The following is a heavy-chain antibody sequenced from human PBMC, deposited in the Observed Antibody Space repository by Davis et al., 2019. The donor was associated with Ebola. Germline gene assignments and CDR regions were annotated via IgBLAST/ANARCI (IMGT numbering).Heavy chain of an antibody. CDR2: IIPILGIA. Sequence: SVKVSCKASGGTFSSYAISWVRQAPGQGLEWMGRIIPILGIANYAQKFQGRVTITADKSTSTAYMELSSLRSEDTAVYYCASDGRDGYNRVDYWGQGTLVTVSS. D-gene: IGHD5-24*01. V-gene: IGHV1-69*04. CDR3: ASDGRDGYNRVDY. CDR1: GGTFSSYA. J-gene: IGHJ4*02.